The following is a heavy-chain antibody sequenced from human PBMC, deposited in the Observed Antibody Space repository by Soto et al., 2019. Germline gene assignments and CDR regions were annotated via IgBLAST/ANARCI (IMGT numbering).Heavy chain of an antibody. CDR3: ARDAGRIDAFDI. CDR1: GFTFSSYA. Sequence: HPGGSLRLSCAASGFTFSSYAMHWVRQAPGKGLEWVAVISYDGSNKYYADSVKGRFTISRDNSKNTLYLQMNSLRAEDTAVYYCARDAGRIDAFDIWGQGTMVTTSS. V-gene: IGHV3-30-3*01. J-gene: IGHJ3*02. CDR2: ISYDGSNK.